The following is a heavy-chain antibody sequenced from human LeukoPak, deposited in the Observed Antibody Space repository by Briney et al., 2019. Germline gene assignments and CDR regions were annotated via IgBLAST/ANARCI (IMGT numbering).Heavy chain of an antibody. CDR1: GFTFSNYD. V-gene: IGHV3-21*04. D-gene: IGHD3-10*01. CDR3: AKRGPGSPQSGKYYFDY. J-gene: IGHJ4*02. CDR2: ISSSSSYI. Sequence: TGGSLRLSCVASGFTFSNYDMNWVRQAPGKGLEWVSFISSSSSYIYYADSVKGRFTISRDNAKKSLYLQMNSLRAEDTAVYYCAKRGPGSPQSGKYYFDYWGQGTLVTVSS.